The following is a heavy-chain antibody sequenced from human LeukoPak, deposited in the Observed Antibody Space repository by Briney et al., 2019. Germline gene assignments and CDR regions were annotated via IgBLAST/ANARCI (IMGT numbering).Heavy chain of an antibody. Sequence: SETLSLTCSVSGGSISSGDFYWSWIRQPPGKGLEWIGNIYYSGSSNYNPSLKSRVTISVDTSNNQFSLKLTSVTAADTAVYYCARQSQWLSPFDSWGQGTLVTVSS. D-gene: IGHD6-19*01. CDR3: ARQSQWLSPFDS. CDR1: GGSISSGDFY. J-gene: IGHJ4*02. V-gene: IGHV4-61*08. CDR2: IYYSGSS.